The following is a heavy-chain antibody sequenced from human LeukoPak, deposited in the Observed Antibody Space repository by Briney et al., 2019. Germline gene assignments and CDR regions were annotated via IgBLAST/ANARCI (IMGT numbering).Heavy chain of an antibody. D-gene: IGHD5-18*01. CDR3: ARVYTVMGATTVDHYHYYMDV. CDR2: IYTRGTT. CDR1: GGSIRSGSYY. V-gene: IGHV4-61*09. Sequence: NPSETLSLTCTVSGGSIRSGSYYWSWIRQPAGKGLEWIGHIYTRGTTNCNPSVKSRVTVSLDTSKNQISLKLSSVTAADTAIYYCARVYTVMGATTVDHYHYYMDVWGKGTTVTVSS. J-gene: IGHJ6*03.